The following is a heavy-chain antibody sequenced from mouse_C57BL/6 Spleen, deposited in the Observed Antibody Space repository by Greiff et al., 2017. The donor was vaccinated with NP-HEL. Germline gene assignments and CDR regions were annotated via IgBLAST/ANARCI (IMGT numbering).Heavy chain of an antibody. CDR1: GFTFSSYA. J-gene: IGHJ2*01. Sequence: VQLKESGEGLVKPGGSLKLSCAASGFTFSSYAMSWVRQTPEKRLEWVAYISSGGDYIYYADTVKGRFTISRDNARNTLYLQMSSLKSEDTAMYYCTREEVTTYYFDYWGQCTTLTVSS. CDR3: TREEVTTYYFDY. D-gene: IGHD2-2*01. CDR2: ISSGGDYI. V-gene: IGHV5-9-1*02.